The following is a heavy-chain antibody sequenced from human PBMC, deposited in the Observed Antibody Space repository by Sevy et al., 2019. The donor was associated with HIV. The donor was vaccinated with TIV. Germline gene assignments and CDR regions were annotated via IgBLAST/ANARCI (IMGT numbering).Heavy chain of an antibody. J-gene: IGHJ6*02. V-gene: IGHV4-30-4*01. CDR3: VCAGTTPYCHGMDL. D-gene: IGHD1-7*01. CDR2: IYYSGST. Sequence: SETLSLTCTVSGGSISSGDYYWSWIRQPPGKGLEWIGYIYYSGSTYYNPSLKSRVTISVDTSKNQFSLKLSSVTAADTAVYYCVCAGTTPYCHGMDLWGQGTTVTVSS. CDR1: GGSISSGDYY.